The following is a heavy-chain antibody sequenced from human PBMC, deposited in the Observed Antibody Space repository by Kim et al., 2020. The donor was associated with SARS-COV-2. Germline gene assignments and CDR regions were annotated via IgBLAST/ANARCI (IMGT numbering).Heavy chain of an antibody. CDR1: GFTFSSYA. Sequence: GGSLRLSCAASGFTFSSYAMHWVRQAPGKGLEWVAVIWYDGSNKYYADSVKGRFTISRDNSKNTLYLQMNSLRAEDTAVYYCAKQPSYSSSPIDYWGQGTLVTISS. J-gene: IGHJ4*02. CDR2: IWYDGSNK. CDR3: AKQPSYSSSPIDY. D-gene: IGHD6-13*01. V-gene: IGHV3-33*06.